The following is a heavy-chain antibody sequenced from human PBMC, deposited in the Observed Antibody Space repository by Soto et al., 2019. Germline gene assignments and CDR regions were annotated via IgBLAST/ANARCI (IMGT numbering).Heavy chain of an antibody. CDR2: IVPLLGIT. J-gene: IGHJ4*02. V-gene: IGHV1-69*08. Sequence: QVPLVQSGAELKKPGSSVKVSCEASGGTSTIYTITWVRQAPGQGLAWLGRIVPLLGITNYARNFQDRLTITADQAQGPAYVELRGRRFEDTALYYWATEKVGAGRVGVSDWGPGPQVTVSS. CDR3: ATEKVGAGRVGVSD. CDR1: GGTSTIYT. D-gene: IGHD3-10*01.